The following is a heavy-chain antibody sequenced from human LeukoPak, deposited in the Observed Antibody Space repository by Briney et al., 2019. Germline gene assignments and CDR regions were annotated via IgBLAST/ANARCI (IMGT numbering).Heavy chain of an antibody. V-gene: IGHV3-7*01. J-gene: IGHJ5*02. D-gene: IGHD2-21*01. CDR2: IREDGCEK. CDR1: GFTFSGYW. CDR3: TSGLRDCNP. Sequence: GGSLRLSCAASGFTFSGYWMSWVRHVPGKGLEWVANIREDGCEKYYVDSVKGRFTISRDNTENSLYLQMNSLRVEDTAIYYCTSGLRDCNPWGQGTLVTVSS.